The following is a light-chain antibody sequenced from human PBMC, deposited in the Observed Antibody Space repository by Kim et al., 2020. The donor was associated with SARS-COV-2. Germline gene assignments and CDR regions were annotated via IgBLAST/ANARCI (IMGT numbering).Light chain of an antibody. Sequence: SSELTQDPAVSVALGQTVRITCQGDSLRSYYASWYQQKPGQAPVLVIYGKNNRPSGIPDRFSGSSSGNTASLTITGPQAEDEADYYCNSRDSSGNLVVSG. CDR1: SLRSYY. CDR2: GKN. V-gene: IGLV3-19*01. CDR3: NSRDSSGNLVV. J-gene: IGLJ2*01.